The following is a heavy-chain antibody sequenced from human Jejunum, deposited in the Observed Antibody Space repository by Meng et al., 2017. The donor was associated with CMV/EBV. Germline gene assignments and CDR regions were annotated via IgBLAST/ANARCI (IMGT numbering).Heavy chain of an antibody. Sequence: RLSCAASGFTFRNFAMTWVRQAPGKGLEWVSVILTGRGGTHYADSVKGRFTISRDDSKSTMYLQMNSLRVEDTAIYYCAKGSRWVDPWGQGTLVTVSS. CDR3: AKGSRWVDP. CDR1: GFTFRNFA. CDR2: ILTGRGGT. J-gene: IGHJ5*02. V-gene: IGHV3-23*03. D-gene: IGHD2-2*01.